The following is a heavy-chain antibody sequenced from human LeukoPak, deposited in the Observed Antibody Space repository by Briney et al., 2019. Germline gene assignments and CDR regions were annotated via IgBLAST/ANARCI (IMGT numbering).Heavy chain of an antibody. J-gene: IGHJ4*02. CDR1: GGSTSSYY. Sequence: SETLSLTCTVSGGSTSSYYWSWIRQPPGKGLEWIGYIYYSESTNYNPSLKSRVTISVDTSKNQFSLKLSSVTAADTAVYYCARSNQRGGDSSGYYLAPFDYWGQGTLVTVSS. CDR2: IYYSEST. V-gene: IGHV4-59*01. D-gene: IGHD3-22*01. CDR3: ARSNQRGGDSSGYYLAPFDY.